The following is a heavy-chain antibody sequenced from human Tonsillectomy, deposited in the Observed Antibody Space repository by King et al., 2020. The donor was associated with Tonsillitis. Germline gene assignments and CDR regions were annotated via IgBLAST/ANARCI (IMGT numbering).Heavy chain of an antibody. Sequence: VQLVESGGGLVKPGGSLRLSCAASGFTFTSHSMNWVRQAPGKGLEWVSYISTTSSYIYYTDSVKGRFTISRDHAKNSLYLEMNSLRADDTAVYYCTMASRTLIDYWGQGTLVTVSS. J-gene: IGHJ4*02. CDR2: ISTTSSYI. V-gene: IGHV3-21*01. CDR1: GFTFTSHS. D-gene: IGHD1-14*01. CDR3: TMASRTLIDY.